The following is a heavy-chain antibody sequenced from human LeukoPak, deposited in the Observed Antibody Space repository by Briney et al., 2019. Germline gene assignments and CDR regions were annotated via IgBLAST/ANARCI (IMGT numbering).Heavy chain of an antibody. J-gene: IGHJ4*02. Sequence: KPSETLSLTCTVSGGSISSSSYYWGWIRQPPGKGLEWIGSIYYSGSTYYNPSLKSRVTISVDTSKNQFSLKLSSVTAADTAVYYCARDYGSGSPSDYWGQGTLVTVSS. CDR1: GGSISSSSYY. D-gene: IGHD3-10*01. V-gene: IGHV4-39*07. CDR3: ARDYGSGSPSDY. CDR2: IYYSGST.